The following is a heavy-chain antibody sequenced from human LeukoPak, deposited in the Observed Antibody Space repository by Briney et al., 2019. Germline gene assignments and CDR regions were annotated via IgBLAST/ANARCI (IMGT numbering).Heavy chain of an antibody. Sequence: SETLSLTCAVYGGSFSGYYWNWIRQPPGKGLEWIGEINHSGSTNYNPSLKSRVTISVDTSKNQFSLKLSSVTAADTAVYYCAREARGVPDYWGQGTLVTVSS. CDR3: AREARGVPDY. V-gene: IGHV4-34*01. CDR1: GGSFSGYY. D-gene: IGHD1-1*01. CDR2: INHSGST. J-gene: IGHJ4*02.